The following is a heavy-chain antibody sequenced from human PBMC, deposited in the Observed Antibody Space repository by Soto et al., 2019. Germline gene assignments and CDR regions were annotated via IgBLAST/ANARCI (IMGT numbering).Heavy chain of an antibody. CDR3: ASLGVDTAMVPIFYYYYGMDV. J-gene: IGHJ6*02. V-gene: IGHV4-39*07. D-gene: IGHD5-18*01. CDR2: IYYTGYT. Sequence: LSLTCTASSGSIDSGDYYWAWIRQASGKGLEWIGNIYYTGYTYHNPSLKSRVSMSIDRAKNQFSLKLSSATAADTAVYYCASLGVDTAMVPIFYYYYGMDVWGQGTTVTVSS. CDR1: SGSIDSGDYY.